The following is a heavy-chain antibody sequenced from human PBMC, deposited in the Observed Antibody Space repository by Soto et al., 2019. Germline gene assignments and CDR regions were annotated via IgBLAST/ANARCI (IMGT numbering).Heavy chain of an antibody. V-gene: IGHV6-1*01. CDR1: GVSVSSNNVA. J-gene: IGHJ3*02. CDR3: VRGRNCAFDI. CDR2: TYYTSKWYN. Sequence: PSQTLSLTCGISGVSVSSNNVAWNWIRQSPSRGLEWLGRTYYTSKWYNDYAVSVKSRITINPDTSKNQFSLQLNSETPEDTAVYYCVRGRNCAFDIWGQGTMVTVSS.